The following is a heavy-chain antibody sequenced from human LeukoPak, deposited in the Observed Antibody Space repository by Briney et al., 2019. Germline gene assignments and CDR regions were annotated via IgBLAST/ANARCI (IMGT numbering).Heavy chain of an antibody. V-gene: IGHV3-11*01. Sequence: GGSLRLSCAASEFTFSDHYMTWIRQSPGKGLEWISYISPSAYSTYYADSVKGRFSISRDNAKNSLYLQMNSLRVEDTAIYYCARGRRRFDIWGQGTLVTVSS. J-gene: IGHJ4*02. CDR1: EFTFSDHY. CDR2: ISPSAYST. CDR3: ARGRRRFDI.